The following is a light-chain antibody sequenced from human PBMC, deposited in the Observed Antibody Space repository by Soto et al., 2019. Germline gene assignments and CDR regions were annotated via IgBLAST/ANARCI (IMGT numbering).Light chain of an antibody. V-gene: IGKV3-20*01. Sequence: EIVLTQSPGTLSLSPGERATLSCRASQSVSSSYLAWYQQTPGQAPRLLIYGASSRATGISDRFSGSGSGADFTLTISSLEPEDFAVYYCQQYGSSPPWPFGQATKVEIK. J-gene: IGKJ1*01. CDR3: QQYGSSPPWP. CDR1: QSVSSSY. CDR2: GAS.